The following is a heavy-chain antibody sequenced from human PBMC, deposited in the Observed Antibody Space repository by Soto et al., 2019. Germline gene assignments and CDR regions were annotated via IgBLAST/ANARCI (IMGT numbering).Heavy chain of an antibody. CDR1: GFSFSIYG. J-gene: IGHJ4*02. CDR3: AKDDLHHCSSLSCYDFGS. V-gene: IGHV3-30*18. Sequence: QVQLVESGGGVVQPGRSLRLSCAASGFSFSIYGMHWVRQAPGKGLEWVAVISYDGSNKQYADSVKGRFTISRDNSKNTVYLQMNSLRTEDAAVYYYAKDDLHHCSSLSCYDFGSWGQGTLVTVSS. D-gene: IGHD2-2*01. CDR2: ISYDGSNK.